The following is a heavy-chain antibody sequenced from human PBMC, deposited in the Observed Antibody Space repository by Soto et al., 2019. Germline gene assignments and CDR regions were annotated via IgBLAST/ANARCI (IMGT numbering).Heavy chain of an antibody. D-gene: IGHD3-16*02. V-gene: IGHV3-48*02. Sequence: LRLSCAASGFTFSSYGMNWVRQAPGKGLEWVSYISSSSSTIYYADSVRGRFTISRDNAQNSLYLEMNGLRDEDTAVYYCARDYDYVWGNYRYYYGMDVWGQGTTVTVSS. J-gene: IGHJ6*02. CDR3: ARDYDYVWGNYRYYYGMDV. CDR2: ISSSSSTI. CDR1: GFTFSSYG.